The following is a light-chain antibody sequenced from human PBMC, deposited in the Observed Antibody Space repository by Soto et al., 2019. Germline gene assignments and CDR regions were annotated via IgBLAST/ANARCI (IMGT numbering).Light chain of an antibody. J-gene: IGKJ4*01. Sequence: IQMTQSPSSLSASVGDSVTITCRASQGVDSDLSWYQQRPGKAPKLLIYGASNLHSGVPSRFSGRGSGTLFTLTISSLQPEDVATYYCQQSYSTLVLTFGGGTKVDIK. V-gene: IGKV1-39*01. CDR2: GAS. CDR1: QGVDSD. CDR3: QQSYSTLVLT.